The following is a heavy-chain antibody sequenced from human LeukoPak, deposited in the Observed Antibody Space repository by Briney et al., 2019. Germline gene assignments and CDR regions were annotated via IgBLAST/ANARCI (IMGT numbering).Heavy chain of an antibody. CDR2: ISAYNGNT. CDR1: GYSFTSFP. J-gene: IGHJ4*02. V-gene: IGHV1-18*01. CDR3: ARVMGGSYLDY. D-gene: IGHD3-16*02. Sequence: ASVKVSCKASGYSFTSFPIIWVRQAPGQGLEWMGWISAYNGNTNYARKLQGRVTMTTDTSTSTAFMELRSLTSDDTAVYYCARVMGGSYLDYWGQGTLVIVSS.